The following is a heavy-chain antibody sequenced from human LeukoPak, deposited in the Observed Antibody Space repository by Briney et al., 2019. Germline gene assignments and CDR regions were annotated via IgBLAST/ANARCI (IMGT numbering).Heavy chain of an antibody. CDR2: IASGGGANR. CDR1: GFIFSSYE. Sequence: GGSLRLSCAASGFIFSSYEINWVRQAPGKGLEWVSYIASGGGANRFYSESVKGRFTISRDNAKNSLYLHMDSLIAEDTGVYYCARIGTTTRGPAGLDVWGQGTTVTVSS. CDR3: ARIGTTTRGPAGLDV. J-gene: IGHJ6*02. V-gene: IGHV3-48*03. D-gene: IGHD2/OR15-2a*01.